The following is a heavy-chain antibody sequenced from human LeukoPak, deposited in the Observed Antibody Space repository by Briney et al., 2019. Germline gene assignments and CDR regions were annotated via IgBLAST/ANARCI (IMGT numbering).Heavy chain of an antibody. Sequence: SETLSLTCTVSGGSISPYYWSWIRQPPGKGLEWIGWIYYSGTTAYNPSLKSRVTISVDTSKNQFSLKLSSVTAADTAVYYCARGSSSWYSRGFWFDPWGQGTLVTVSS. CDR2: IYYSGTT. CDR1: GGSISPYY. V-gene: IGHV4-59*01. CDR3: ARGSSSWYSRGFWFDP. D-gene: IGHD6-13*01. J-gene: IGHJ5*02.